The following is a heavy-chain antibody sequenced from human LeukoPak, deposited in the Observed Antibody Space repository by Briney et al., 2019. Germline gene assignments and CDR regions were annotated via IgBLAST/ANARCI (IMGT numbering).Heavy chain of an antibody. D-gene: IGHD6-19*01. CDR1: GFTFSDYY. Sequence: GGSLRLSCAASGFTFSDYYMSWIRQAPGKGLEWVSYISSSSSYTTYADSVKGRFTISRDNAKNSLYLQMNSLRAEDTAVYYCARSPAAPAIAVAENWGQGTLVTVSS. CDR3: ARSPAAPAIAVAEN. J-gene: IGHJ4*02. V-gene: IGHV3-11*06. CDR2: ISSSSSYT.